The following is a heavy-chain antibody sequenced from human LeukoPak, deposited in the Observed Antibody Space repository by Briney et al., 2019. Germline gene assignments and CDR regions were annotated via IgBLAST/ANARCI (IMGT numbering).Heavy chain of an antibody. Sequence: ASVKVSCKASGYTFTGYYMHWARQAPGQGLEWMGRINPNSGGTNYAQKFQGRVTMTRDTSISTAYMELSRLRSDDTAVYYCAGEGYCSGGSCYFFQHWGQGTLVTVSS. CDR2: INPNSGGT. V-gene: IGHV1-2*06. CDR1: GYTFTGYY. D-gene: IGHD2-15*01. CDR3: AGEGYCSGGSCYFFQH. J-gene: IGHJ1*01.